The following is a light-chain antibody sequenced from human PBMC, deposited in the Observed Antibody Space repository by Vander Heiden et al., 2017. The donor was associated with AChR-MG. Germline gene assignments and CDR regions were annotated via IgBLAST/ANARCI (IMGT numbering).Light chain of an antibody. V-gene: IGLV3-9*01. CDR1: NIGSKD. CDR3: QVWDSSTVV. J-gene: IGLJ2*01. Sequence: SYELTQPFSSSLALGQTARITCGGNNIGSKDVHWYQQKAGQAPVLVIYRDTNRPSGIPERFSGSNSGNTATLTISRAQAGDEADYYCQVWDSSTVVFGGGTKLTVL. CDR2: RDT.